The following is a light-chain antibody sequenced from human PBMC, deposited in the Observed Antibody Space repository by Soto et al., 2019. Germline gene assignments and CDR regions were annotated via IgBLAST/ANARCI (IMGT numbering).Light chain of an antibody. CDR2: GAS. V-gene: IGKV3-15*01. J-gene: IGKJ1*01. CDR3: QQYNNWPPDRT. CDR1: LSVGSN. Sequence: EIVMTQSPATLSVSPGERATLSCRASLSVGSNLARYQQKPGQAPRLLIYGASTRATAIPARFSGSGSGSEFTLTISSLQSEDFAIYFCQQYNNWPPDRTFGQGTKVEIK.